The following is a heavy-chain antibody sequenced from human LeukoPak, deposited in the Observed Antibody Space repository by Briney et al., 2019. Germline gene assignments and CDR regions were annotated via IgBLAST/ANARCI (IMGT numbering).Heavy chain of an antibody. Sequence: SETLSLTCTVSGGSISSSSYYWGWIRQPPGKGLEWIGSIYYSGSTYYNPSLKSRVTISVDTSKNQFSLKLSSVTAADTAVYYCARQGRNYDSSKDGFDPWGQGTLVTVSS. CDR3: ARQGRNYDSSKDGFDP. CDR1: GGSISSSSYY. D-gene: IGHD3-22*01. J-gene: IGHJ5*02. V-gene: IGHV4-39*01. CDR2: IYYSGST.